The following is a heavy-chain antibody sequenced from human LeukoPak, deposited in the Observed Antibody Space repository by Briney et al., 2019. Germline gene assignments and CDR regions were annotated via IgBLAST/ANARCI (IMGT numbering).Heavy chain of an antibody. D-gene: IGHD3-22*01. J-gene: IGHJ4*02. CDR2: INHSGRT. V-gene: IGHV4-34*01. CDR1: GGSFSGYY. CDR3: ARAGDSSGYCDY. Sequence: KPSETLSLTCAVYGGSFSGYYWSGIRQPPGKGLEWIGEINHSGRTNYNPSLKSRVTISVDTSKNQFSLKPSSVTAADTAVYYCARAGDSSGYCDYWGQGTLVTVSS.